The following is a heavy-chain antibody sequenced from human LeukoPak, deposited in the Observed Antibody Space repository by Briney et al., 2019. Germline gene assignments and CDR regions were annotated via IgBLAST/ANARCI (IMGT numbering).Heavy chain of an antibody. Sequence: PGGSLRLSCAASGFTFSSYGMHWVRQAPGKGLEWVAVIWYDGSNKYYADSAKGRFTISRDNSKNTLYLQMNSLRAEDTAVYYCVRIPNSANFPNWFDPWGQGTLVTVSS. V-gene: IGHV3-33*01. CDR3: VRIPNSANFPNWFDP. CDR2: IWYDGSNK. D-gene: IGHD4/OR15-4a*01. CDR1: GFTFSSYG. J-gene: IGHJ5*02.